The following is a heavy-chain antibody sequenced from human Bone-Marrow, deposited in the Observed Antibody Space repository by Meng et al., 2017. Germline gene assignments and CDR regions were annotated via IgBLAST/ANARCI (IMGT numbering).Heavy chain of an antibody. D-gene: IGHD4-17*01. Sequence: QVQLQESGPGLVKPSQTLSLTCTVSNDSIRSGDYYWSWIRQPPGKGLEWIGFIYYSGTTYYNPSLKSRVTISVDTSKNQSSLNLSSVTAADTAVYYCARDRGGYGDISYWGQGTLVTVSS. CDR1: NDSIRSGDYY. J-gene: IGHJ4*02. V-gene: IGHV4-30-4*01. CDR3: ARDRGGYGDISY. CDR2: IYYSGTT.